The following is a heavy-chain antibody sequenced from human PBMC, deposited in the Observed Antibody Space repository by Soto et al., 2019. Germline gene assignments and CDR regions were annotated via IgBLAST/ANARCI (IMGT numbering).Heavy chain of an antibody. J-gene: IGHJ4*02. D-gene: IGHD3-22*01. Sequence: QVQLQQWGAGLLKPSETLSLTCVVYGGSFSGYYWSWIRQPPGKGLEWFGEVNHSGGIDYNPSVKSRVTISVDTSKNQFSLKLSSVTAADTAVYYCAGRNGYYSGIDYWGQGTLVTVSS. CDR1: GGSFSGYY. CDR2: VNHSGGI. V-gene: IGHV4-34*02. CDR3: AGRNGYYSGIDY.